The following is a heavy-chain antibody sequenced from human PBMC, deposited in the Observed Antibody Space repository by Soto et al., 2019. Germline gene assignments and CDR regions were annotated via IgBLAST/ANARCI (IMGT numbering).Heavy chain of an antibody. CDR2: IWYDGSNK. Sequence: QEHLVESGGGVVQPGRALRRSCAASGSIFSGYGMHWVRQAPGKGLEWVAVIWYDGSNKYYADSVKGRFTISRDNSKNMLYLQIDSLRAEDTAVYYCARDGVSGTAFRGFWDYWGQGTLVTVSS. CDR1: GSIFSGYG. D-gene: IGHD1-7*01. V-gene: IGHV3-33*01. CDR3: ARDGVSGTAFRGFWDY. J-gene: IGHJ4*02.